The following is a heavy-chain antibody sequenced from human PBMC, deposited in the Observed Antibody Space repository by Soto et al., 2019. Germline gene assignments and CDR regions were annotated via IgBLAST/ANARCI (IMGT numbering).Heavy chain of an antibody. CDR3: ARGLGTYDFWSGYYLY. J-gene: IGHJ4*02. CDR1: GYTFTSYD. Sequence: QVQLVQSGAEVKKPGASVKVSCKASGYTFTSYDINWVRQATGQGLEWMGWMNTNSGNTGYAQKFQGRVTMTRNTSISTAYMELISLRSEDTAVYYCARGLGTYDFWSGYYLYWGQGTLVTVSS. CDR2: MNTNSGNT. D-gene: IGHD3-3*01. V-gene: IGHV1-8*01.